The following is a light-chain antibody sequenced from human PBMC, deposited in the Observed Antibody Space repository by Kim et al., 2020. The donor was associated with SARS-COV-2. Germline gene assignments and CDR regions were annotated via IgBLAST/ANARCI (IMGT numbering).Light chain of an antibody. CDR2: AAS. V-gene: IGKV1-8*01. CDR3: QKYYSYPRT. Sequence: ASTGDRVTMACRASQGISSYLAWYQQKPGKAPKLLFYAASTMQSGVPSRLSGSGSGTDFTLTISCLQSEDFATYYCQKYYSYPRTFGQGTKVDIK. J-gene: IGKJ1*01. CDR1: QGISSY.